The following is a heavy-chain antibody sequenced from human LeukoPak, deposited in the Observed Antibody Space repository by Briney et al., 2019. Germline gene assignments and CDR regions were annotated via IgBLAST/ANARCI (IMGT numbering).Heavy chain of an antibody. CDR2: ISWNGVIV. J-gene: IGHJ6*02. D-gene: IGHD3-10*01. CDR3: ARRRGYGMDV. Sequence: PGGSLRLSCEVSGFTFDDYAMHWVRQVPGKGLEWVSGISWNGVIVGYADSVKGRFTISRDNAKNSLYLQMNSLRAEDTALYYCARRRGYGMDVWGRGTTVTVSS. V-gene: IGHV3-9*01. CDR1: GFTFDDYA.